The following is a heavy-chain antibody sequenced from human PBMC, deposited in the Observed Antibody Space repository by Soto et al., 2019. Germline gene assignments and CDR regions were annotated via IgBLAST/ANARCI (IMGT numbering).Heavy chain of an antibody. Sequence: QVQLVQSGAEVKKPGSSVRVSCKASGDTFSFYSINWVRQAPGLGLEWMGRINPILSMSNYAQRLQGRVTVTAYKSTSTAYLEWSSLRSEETAMYYCASSYGSGYRAFDYWGQGALVTVSS. D-gene: IGHD3-10*01. CDR3: ASSYGSGYRAFDY. J-gene: IGHJ4*02. V-gene: IGHV1-69*02. CDR2: INPILSMS. CDR1: GDTFSFYS.